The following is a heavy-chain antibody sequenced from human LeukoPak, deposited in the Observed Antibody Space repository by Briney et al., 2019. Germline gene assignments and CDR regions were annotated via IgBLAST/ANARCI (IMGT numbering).Heavy chain of an antibody. D-gene: IGHD3-22*01. CDR2: LTNSGGSGGVT. J-gene: IGHJ4*02. V-gene: IGHV3-23*01. CDR1: GFTFSTYA. Sequence: GGSLRLSCAASGFTFSTYAMSWVRQAPGKGLEWVSALTNSGGSGGVTYYADSVKGRFIVSRDNSKSTLYLQLSSLRAEDTAVYYCAKAMSTDHYDSRGFYRVDFDSWGQGTLVTVSS. CDR3: AKAMSTDHYDSRGFYRVDFDS.